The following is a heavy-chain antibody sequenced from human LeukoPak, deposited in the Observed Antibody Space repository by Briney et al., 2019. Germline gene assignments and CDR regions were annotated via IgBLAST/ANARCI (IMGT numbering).Heavy chain of an antibody. CDR1: GFTFISYD. J-gene: IGHJ4*02. CDR2: ITSSGGTT. V-gene: IGHV3-48*03. CDR3: ARVGLSSSSLDY. D-gene: IGHD6-6*01. Sequence: GGSLRLSCAASGFTFISYDMNWVRQAPGRGLEWVSYITSSGGTTYYTDSVKGRFTISRDNARNSLYLQMNSLRAEDTAIYYCARVGLSSSSLDYWGQGTLVTVPS.